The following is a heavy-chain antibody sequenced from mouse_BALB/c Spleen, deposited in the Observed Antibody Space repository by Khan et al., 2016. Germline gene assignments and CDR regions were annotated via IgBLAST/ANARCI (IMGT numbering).Heavy chain of an antibody. CDR2: ISYSGST. J-gene: IGHJ2*01. V-gene: IGHV3-2*02. Sequence: VQLKESGPGLVKPSQSLSLTCTVTGYSITSDYAWNWIRQFPGNKLEWMGYISYSGSTSYNPSLKSRISITRDTSKNQFFLQLNSVTTEDTATYYCASRNWDVDYCGQGTTLTVSS. CDR1: GYSITSDYA. CDR3: ASRNWDVDY. D-gene: IGHD4-1*02.